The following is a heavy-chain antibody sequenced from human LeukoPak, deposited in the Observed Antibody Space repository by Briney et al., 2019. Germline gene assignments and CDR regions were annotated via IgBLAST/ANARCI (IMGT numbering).Heavy chain of an antibody. CDR3: ARDRTLRYFDWLLMHYGMDV. CDR1: GYTLTELS. J-gene: IGHJ6*02. Sequence: GASVKVSCKVSGYTLTELSMHWVRQAPGKGLEWMGGFDPEDGETIYAQRFRGRVTMTEDTSTDTAYMELSSLRSEDTAVYYCARDRTLRYFDWLLMHYGMDVWGQGTTVTVSS. D-gene: IGHD3-9*01. V-gene: IGHV1-24*01. CDR2: FDPEDGET.